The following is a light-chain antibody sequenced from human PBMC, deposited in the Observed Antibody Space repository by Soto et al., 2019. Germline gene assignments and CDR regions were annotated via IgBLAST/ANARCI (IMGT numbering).Light chain of an antibody. V-gene: IGKV3-20*01. Sequence: EIVLTQSPGTLSLSPGERATHSCRASQMVSSSYLAWYQQNRGQAPRLLIYGASSRAPGIPDRFGGSGSGTDFTLTISRLEPEDFAVYYCQQYGSSRWTFGQGTKV. J-gene: IGKJ1*01. CDR1: QMVSSSY. CDR3: QQYGSSRWT. CDR2: GAS.